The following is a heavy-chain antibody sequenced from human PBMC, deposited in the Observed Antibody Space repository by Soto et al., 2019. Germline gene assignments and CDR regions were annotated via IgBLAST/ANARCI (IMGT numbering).Heavy chain of an antibody. V-gene: IGHV3-33*01. Sequence: PGGSLRLSCAASGFSFSTYGMHWVRQAPGKGLEWVAVIWSAGSNKYYADSVKGRFTISRDNSENTLYLQMNSLRAEDTAVYYCAREPDYGGTGFFDFWGQGALVTVSS. J-gene: IGHJ4*02. CDR2: IWSAGSNK. D-gene: IGHD4-17*01. CDR1: GFSFSTYG. CDR3: AREPDYGGTGFFDF.